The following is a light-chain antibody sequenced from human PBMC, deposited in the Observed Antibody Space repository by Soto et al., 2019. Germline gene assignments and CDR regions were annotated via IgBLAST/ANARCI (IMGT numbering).Light chain of an antibody. CDR1: SSDVGSYNL. CDR3: CSYAGSSTHVV. J-gene: IGLJ2*01. CDR2: EGS. V-gene: IGLV2-23*01. Sequence: QSALTQPASVSGSPGQSITISCTGTSSDVGSYNLVSWYQQHPGKAPKLMIYEGSKRPSGVSNRFSGSKSGNTASLTISGLQAEDEADYYCCSYAGSSTHVVFGRGTKGTVL.